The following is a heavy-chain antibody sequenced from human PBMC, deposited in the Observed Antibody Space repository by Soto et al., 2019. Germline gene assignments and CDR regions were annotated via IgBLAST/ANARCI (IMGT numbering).Heavy chain of an antibody. J-gene: IGHJ6*02. CDR3: ETDLGAKTYGMDV. V-gene: IGHV3-30*03. CDR2: ISYDGSNK. CDR1: GFTFSSYG. Sequence: GVSLRLSCAASGFTFSSYGMHWVRQSPGKGLEWVAVISYDGSNKYYADSVKGRFTISRDNSKNTLYLQMNSLRAEDTAVYYCETDLGAKTYGMDVWVQGSTVIVSS. D-gene: IGHD3-10*01.